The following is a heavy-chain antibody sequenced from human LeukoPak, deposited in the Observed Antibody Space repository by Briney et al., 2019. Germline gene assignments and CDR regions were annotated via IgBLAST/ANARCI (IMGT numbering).Heavy chain of an antibody. J-gene: IGHJ4*02. D-gene: IGHD1-26*01. Sequence: GASVKVSCKASGYTFTDYYMHWLRQAPGQGLEWMGWINPNSGGTNYAQKFQGWVTMTRDTSISTAYMELSRLRSDDTAVYYCARGSYSGSCGDYWGQGTLVTVSS. CDR1: GYTFTDYY. V-gene: IGHV1-2*04. CDR2: INPNSGGT. CDR3: ARGSYSGSCGDY.